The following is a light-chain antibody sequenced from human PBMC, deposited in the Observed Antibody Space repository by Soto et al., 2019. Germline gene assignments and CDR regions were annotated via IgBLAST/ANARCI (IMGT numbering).Light chain of an antibody. V-gene: IGKV3D-20*02. J-gene: IGKJ5*01. CDR3: QQRNYWPIT. CDR1: QSVSSSY. CDR2: DAS. Sequence: EIVLMQSPGTLSLSPGERATLSCRASQSVSSSYLAWYQQKLGQAPRLLIYDASKRATGIPARFSGSGSGTVFTLTINSLEPEDFAVYYCQQRNYWPITFGQGTRLEIK.